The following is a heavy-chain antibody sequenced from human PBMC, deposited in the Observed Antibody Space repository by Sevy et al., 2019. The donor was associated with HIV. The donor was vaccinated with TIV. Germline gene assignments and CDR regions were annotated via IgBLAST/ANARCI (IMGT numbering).Heavy chain of an antibody. CDR3: ASVVKNDFWDGHVNYYGLDV. V-gene: IGHV3-15*01. Sequence: GGSLRLPCPPSGFTFNYAWTSWVRQAPRKRLEWVGRTKSKTDGGTADYPEHEKGRFTISRVESENTLYLQMNSLKTEDTAVYYCASVVKNDFWDGHVNYYGLDVWGQGTTVTVSS. D-gene: IGHD3-3*01. CDR2: TKSKTDGGTA. CDR1: GFTFNYAW. J-gene: IGHJ6*02.